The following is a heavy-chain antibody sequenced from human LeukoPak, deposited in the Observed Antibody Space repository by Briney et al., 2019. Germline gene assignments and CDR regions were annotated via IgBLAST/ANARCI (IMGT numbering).Heavy chain of an antibody. Sequence: PGGSLRLSCAASGFTLTSYAMNWVRQAPGKGLEWVSGFSGSGGSTYCADSVKGRFSISRDNSKNTLYLQLNSLRLDDTAEYYCAKAHGGSYHSGIDWGQGTLVIVSS. CDR2: FSGSGGST. CDR3: AKAHGGSYHSGID. V-gene: IGHV3-23*01. D-gene: IGHD1-26*01. CDR1: GFTLTSYA. J-gene: IGHJ4*02.